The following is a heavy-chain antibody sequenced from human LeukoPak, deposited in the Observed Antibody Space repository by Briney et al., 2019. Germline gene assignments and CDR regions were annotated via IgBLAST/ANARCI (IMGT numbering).Heavy chain of an antibody. V-gene: IGHV4-59*08. J-gene: IGHJ4*02. D-gene: IGHD3-9*01. Sequence: PSETPSLTCTVSGGSISSYYWSWIRQPPGKGLEWIGYIYYSGSTNYNPSLKSRVTISVDTSKNQFSVKLASVTAADTAVYYCARAYDSFNGCYLFPLYFHYWGQGTLVTVSS. CDR3: ARAYDSFNGCYLFPLYFHY. CDR2: IYYSGST. CDR1: GGSISSYY.